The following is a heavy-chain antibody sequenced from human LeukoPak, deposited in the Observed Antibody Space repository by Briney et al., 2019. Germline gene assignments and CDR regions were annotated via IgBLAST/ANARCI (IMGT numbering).Heavy chain of an antibody. D-gene: IGHD2-2*01. V-gene: IGHV3-53*01. CDR2: IYSAGST. CDR1: GFTVSSNY. CDR3: VPGHYAGSAS. Sequence: PGGSLRLSCAASGFTVSSNYMSWARQAPGKGLKWVSIIYSAGSTYYADSVRGRFTISRDNSKNTLYLQMNSLRAEDTAMYYCVPGHYAGSASWGQGTLVTVSS. J-gene: IGHJ5*02.